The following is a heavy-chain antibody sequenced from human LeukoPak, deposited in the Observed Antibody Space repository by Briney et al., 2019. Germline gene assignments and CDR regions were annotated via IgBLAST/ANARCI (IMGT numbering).Heavy chain of an antibody. CDR3: ARSPGYCSSTSCYGGLDY. V-gene: IGHV3-74*01. D-gene: IGHD2-2*01. Sequence: GGSLRLSCAASGFTFSDFWMHWVRQAPGKGLVWVSRINSGGTVTNYADSVKGRLTISRDNAKNTLYLQMNSLRAEDTAVYYCARSPGYCSSTSCYGGLDYWGQGTLVTVSS. J-gene: IGHJ4*02. CDR1: GFTFSDFW. CDR2: INSGGTVT.